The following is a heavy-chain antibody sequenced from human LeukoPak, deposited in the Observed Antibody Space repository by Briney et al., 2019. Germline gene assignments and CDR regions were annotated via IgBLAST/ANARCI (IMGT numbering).Heavy chain of an antibody. CDR1: GFTFSSYA. CDR3: AKLRVVVVTAILDY. D-gene: IGHD2-21*02. Sequence: PGGSLRLSCAASGFTFSSYAMSWVRQAPGKGLEWVSGISGSGGSTYSADSVKGRFTISRDNSKNTLYLQMDNLRAEDTAVYYCAKLRVVVVTAILDYWGQGTLVTVSS. J-gene: IGHJ4*02. CDR2: ISGSGGST. V-gene: IGHV3-23*01.